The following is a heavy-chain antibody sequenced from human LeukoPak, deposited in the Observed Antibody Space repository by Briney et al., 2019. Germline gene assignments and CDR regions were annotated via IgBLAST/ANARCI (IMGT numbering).Heavy chain of an antibody. J-gene: IGHJ4*02. CDR1: GFTFSSYW. CDR3: AARYSGYVAD. Sequence: GGSLRLSCAASGFTFSSYWMHWVRQPPGKGLVWVSRINSDGTYTSYADSVKGRLTISRDNAKNTLYLQMNSLRAEDTAVYYCAARYSGYVADWGQGTLVTVSS. CDR2: INSDGTYT. V-gene: IGHV3-74*01. D-gene: IGHD5-12*01.